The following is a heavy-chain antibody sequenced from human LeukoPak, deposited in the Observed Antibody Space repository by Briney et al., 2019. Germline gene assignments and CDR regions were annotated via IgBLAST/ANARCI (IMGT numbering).Heavy chain of an antibody. Sequence: PETLSLTCTVSGGSISSYYWSWIRQPPGKGLEWIGYIYYSGSTNYNPSLKSRVTISVDTSKNQFSLKLSSVTAADTAVYYCARQLNLEWLSPVLTFDIWGQGTMVTVSS. CDR3: ARQLNLEWLSPVLTFDI. D-gene: IGHD3-3*01. V-gene: IGHV4-59*01. CDR1: GGSISSYY. J-gene: IGHJ3*02. CDR2: IYYSGST.